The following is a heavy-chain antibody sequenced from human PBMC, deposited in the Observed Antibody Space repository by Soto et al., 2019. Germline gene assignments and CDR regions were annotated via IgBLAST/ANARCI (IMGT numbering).Heavy chain of an antibody. CDR1: GGSISSGDYY. CDR2: IYYSGST. CDR3: ARARITTGDSSGYYDGFFGDAFDI. Sequence: TLSLTCTVSGGSISSGDYYWSWIRQHPGKGLEWIGYIYYSGSTYYNPSLKSRVTISVATSKNQFSLKLSSVTAADTAVYYCARARITTGDSSGYYDGFFGDAFDIWGQGTMVTVSS. D-gene: IGHD3-22*01. J-gene: IGHJ3*02. V-gene: IGHV4-31*03.